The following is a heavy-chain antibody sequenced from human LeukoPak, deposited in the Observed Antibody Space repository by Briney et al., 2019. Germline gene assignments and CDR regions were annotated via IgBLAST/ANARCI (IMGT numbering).Heavy chain of an antibody. CDR1: GGSFSGYY. CDR2: INHSGST. J-gene: IGHJ3*02. D-gene: IGHD5-12*01. Sequence: SETLSLTCAVYGGSFSGYYWSWIRQPPGKGLEWIGEINHSGSTNYNPSLKSRVTISVDTSKNQFSLKLSSVTAADTAVYYCARDGEWLDAFDIWGQGTMVTLSS. CDR3: ARDGEWLDAFDI. V-gene: IGHV4-34*01.